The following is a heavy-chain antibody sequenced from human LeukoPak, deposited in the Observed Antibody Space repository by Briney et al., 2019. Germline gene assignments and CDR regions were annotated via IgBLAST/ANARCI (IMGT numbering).Heavy chain of an antibody. CDR2: INHSGST. V-gene: IGHV4-34*01. CDR3: ARGEDYYDSSGYYNWFDP. Sequence: SETLSLTCAVYGGSFSGYYWSWIRQPPGKGLEWIGEINHSGSTNYNPSLKSRVTISVDTSKSQFSLKLSSVTAADTAVYYCARGEDYYDSSGYYNWFDPWGQGTLVTVSS. D-gene: IGHD3-22*01. J-gene: IGHJ5*02. CDR1: GGSFSGYY.